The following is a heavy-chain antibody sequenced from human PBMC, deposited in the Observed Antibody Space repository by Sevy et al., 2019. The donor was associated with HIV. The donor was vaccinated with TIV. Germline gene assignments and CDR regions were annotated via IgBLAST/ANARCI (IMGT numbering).Heavy chain of an antibody. CDR1: RFTFSSYG. CDR3: AKDRYSSGWYELDY. V-gene: IGHV3-30*18. Sequence: GGSLRLSCAASRFTFSSYGMHWVRQAPGKGLEWVAVISYDGSNKYYADSVKGRFIISRDNSKNTLYLQMNSLRAEDTAVYYCAKDRYSSGWYELDYWGQGTLVTVSS. J-gene: IGHJ4*02. D-gene: IGHD6-19*01. CDR2: ISYDGSNK.